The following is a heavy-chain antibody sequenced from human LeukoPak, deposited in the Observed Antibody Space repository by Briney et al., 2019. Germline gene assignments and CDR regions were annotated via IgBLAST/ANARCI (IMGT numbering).Heavy chain of an antibody. CDR3: ARLLGTWNTFDY. CDR2: INPNSGGT. Sequence: GASVKVSCKASGYTFTGYYMHWVRQAPGQGLEWMGWINPNSGGTNYAQKFQGRVTMTRDTSISTAYMELSRLRSDDTAVYYCARLLGTWNTFDYWRLGTVVTVSS. J-gene: IGHJ4*02. CDR1: GYTFTGYY. D-gene: IGHD1/OR15-1a*01. V-gene: IGHV1-2*02.